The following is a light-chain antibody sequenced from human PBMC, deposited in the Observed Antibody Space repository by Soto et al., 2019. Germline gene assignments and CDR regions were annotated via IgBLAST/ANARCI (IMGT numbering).Light chain of an antibody. CDR2: GAS. CDR1: QSVSSN. V-gene: IGKV3-15*01. CDR3: QQYNNGWT. Sequence: EIVMTQSPATLSVSPGERATHSCRASQSVSSNLAWYQQKPGQAPRLLIYGASTRATGIPARFSGSGSGTEFTLTIGSLQSEDFAVYYCQQYNNGWTFGQGTKVEIK. J-gene: IGKJ1*01.